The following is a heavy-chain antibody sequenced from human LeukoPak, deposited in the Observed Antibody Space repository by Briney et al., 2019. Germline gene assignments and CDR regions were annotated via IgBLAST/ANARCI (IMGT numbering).Heavy chain of an antibody. CDR3: ARGDGYYYYYMDV. J-gene: IGHJ6*03. CDR2: IHFSGST. Sequence: SETLSLTCSVSGGSISSYYWSWIRQSPGKGLDWIGYIHFSGSTDYNPSLKSRVTISVDTSKNQFSLKLSPVTAADTAVYYCARGDGYYYYYMDVWGKGTTVTVSS. CDR1: GGSISSYY. V-gene: IGHV4-59*01. D-gene: IGHD2-21*02.